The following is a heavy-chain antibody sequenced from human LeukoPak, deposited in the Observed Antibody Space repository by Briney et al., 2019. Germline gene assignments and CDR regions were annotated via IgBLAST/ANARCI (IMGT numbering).Heavy chain of an antibody. J-gene: IGHJ4*02. CDR2: VSRDGGST. V-gene: IGHV3-43*01. CDR1: GFTFDDYT. CDR3: AKDGRGYIERLFDY. Sequence: WESLRLSCAASGFTFDDYTMHWVRQAPGKGLEWVSLVSRDGGSTYYADSVKGRFTISRDNSKNSLYLQMNSLRTEDTALYYCAKDGRGYIERLFDYWGQGTLDTLPS. D-gene: IGHD3-3*01.